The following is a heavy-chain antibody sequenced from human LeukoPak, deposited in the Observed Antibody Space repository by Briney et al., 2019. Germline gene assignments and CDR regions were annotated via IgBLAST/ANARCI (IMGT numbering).Heavy chain of an antibody. CDR1: GYTFTGYY. CDR3: SRAPGYSAYGLPFDF. Sequence: ASMKVSCKTSGYTFTGYYLHWVRQAHGQGLEWMGWINPISGGTNYAQKFQGKVTMTRDTSITTVYMELSSLTSDDTGVYYCSRAPGYSAYGLPFDFWGQGTQVAVSS. J-gene: IGHJ4*02. CDR2: INPISGGT. D-gene: IGHD5-12*01. V-gene: IGHV1-2*02.